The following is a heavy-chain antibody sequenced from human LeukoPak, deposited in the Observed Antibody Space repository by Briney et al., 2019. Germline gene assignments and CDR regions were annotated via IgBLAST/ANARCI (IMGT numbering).Heavy chain of an antibody. CDR1: GGSFSGYY. J-gene: IGHJ4*02. CDR3: ARLLIRFPRYSSSWYERTGRRGRGYFDY. Sequence: PSETLSLTCAVYGGSFSGYYWSWIRQPPGKGLEWIGSIYYSGSTYYNPSLKSRVTISVDTSKNQFSLKLSSVTAADTAVYYCARLLIRFPRYSSSWYERTGRRGRGYFDYWGQGTLVTVSS. V-gene: IGHV4-34*01. CDR2: IYYSGST. D-gene: IGHD6-13*01.